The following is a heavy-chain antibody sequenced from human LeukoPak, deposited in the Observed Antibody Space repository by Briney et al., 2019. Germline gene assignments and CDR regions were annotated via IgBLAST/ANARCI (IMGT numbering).Heavy chain of an antibody. Sequence: GGSLRLSCAASGFTFSSYGMSWVRQAPGKGLEWVSAISGSDGSTYYADSVKGRFTISRDNSKNTLYLQMDSLRAEDTAVYYCAKGISLDGYYNWFDPWGQGTLVTVSS. CDR1: GFTFSSYG. CDR2: ISGSDGST. V-gene: IGHV3-23*01. D-gene: IGHD5-24*01. CDR3: AKGISLDGYYNWFDP. J-gene: IGHJ5*02.